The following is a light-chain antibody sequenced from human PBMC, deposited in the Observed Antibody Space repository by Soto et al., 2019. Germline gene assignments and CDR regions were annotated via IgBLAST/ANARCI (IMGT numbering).Light chain of an antibody. CDR1: QSVSSD. CDR3: QQYNNWPRT. CDR2: GAS. Sequence: EIVMTESPATLSVSPGERATLSCRASQSVSSDLAWYHQKPGQAPRLLIYGASTRATGIPARFSGSGSGTEFTLTINSLQSEDFAVYYCQQYNNWPRTFGQVTMV. V-gene: IGKV3-15*01. J-gene: IGKJ1*01.